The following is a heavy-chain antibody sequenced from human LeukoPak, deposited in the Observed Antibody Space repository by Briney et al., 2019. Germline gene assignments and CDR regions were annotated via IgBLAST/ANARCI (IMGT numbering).Heavy chain of an antibody. CDR3: ARANGSYYYLDY. V-gene: IGHV3-21*01. CDR2: ISSSSTYI. Sequence: GGSLRLSCAASGFTFSSDYMNWVRQPPGKGLEWVSSISSSSTYIYYADSVKGRFTISRDNAKNSLFLQMNSLRADDTAVYYCARANGSYYYLDYWGQGTLVTVSS. CDR1: GFTFSSDY. D-gene: IGHD1-26*01. J-gene: IGHJ4*02.